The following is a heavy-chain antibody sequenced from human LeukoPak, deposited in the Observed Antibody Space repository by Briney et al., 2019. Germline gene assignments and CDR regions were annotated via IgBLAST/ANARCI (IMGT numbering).Heavy chain of an antibody. J-gene: IGHJ4*02. D-gene: IGHD5-12*01. Sequence: PGGSLRLSWVASGXSFSSYGVNWVRQAPGKGLEWVSCISTSGSTIYYAGSVKGRFTISRDNARNSLYLQVNSPRAEDTAVYYCARDGPGYSFDYWGQGTLVTVSS. V-gene: IGHV3-48*03. CDR2: ISTSGSTI. CDR3: ARDGPGYSFDY. CDR1: GXSFSSYG.